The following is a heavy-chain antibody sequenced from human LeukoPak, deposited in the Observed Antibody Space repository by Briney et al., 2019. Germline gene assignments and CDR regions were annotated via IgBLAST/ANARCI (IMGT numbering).Heavy chain of an antibody. CDR3: AKARDYSSSWYGY. D-gene: IGHD6-13*01. Sequence: PGGSLRLSCAASGFTFSMYAVTWVRQAPGKGLEWVSSISSSDSNTYYGDSVKGRFTISRDNSKNTVYLQMNSLRAEDTALYYCAKARDYSSSWYGYWGQGTLVTVSS. CDR1: GFTFSMYA. CDR2: ISSSDSNT. V-gene: IGHV3-23*01. J-gene: IGHJ4*02.